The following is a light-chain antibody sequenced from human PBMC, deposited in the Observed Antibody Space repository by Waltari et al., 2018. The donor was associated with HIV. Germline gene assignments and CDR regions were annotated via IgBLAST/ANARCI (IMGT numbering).Light chain of an antibody. J-gene: IGLJ3*02. CDR3: QVWDSYNDHVV. CDR2: YDV. CDR1: NIATKS. V-gene: IGLV3-21*04. Sequence: SYVLTQAPSVSVAPGKTARITCDGNNIATKSVHWYQARPGPAPVPLIYYDVDRPSGIPERFSGSNSGNTATLSISGVEAGDEADYFCQVWDSYNDHVVFGGGTKLTVL.